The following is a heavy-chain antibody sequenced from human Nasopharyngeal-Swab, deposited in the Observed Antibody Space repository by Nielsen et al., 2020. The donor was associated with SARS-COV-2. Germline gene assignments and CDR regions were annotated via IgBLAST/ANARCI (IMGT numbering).Heavy chain of an antibody. J-gene: IGHJ4*02. D-gene: IGHD3-3*01. CDR1: GFTFSSYA. CDR3: ASVGIRFLEFGY. CDR2: ISGSGGST. Sequence: GGSLRLSCAASGFTFSSYAMSWVRQAPGKGLEWVSAISGSGGSTYYADSVKGRFTISKDNSRNTLYLQMNSLRAEDTAVYYCASVGIRFLEFGYWGQGTLVTVSS. V-gene: IGHV3-23*01.